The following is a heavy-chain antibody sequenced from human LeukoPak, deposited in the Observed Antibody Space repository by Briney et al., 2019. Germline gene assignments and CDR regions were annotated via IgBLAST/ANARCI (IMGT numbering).Heavy chain of an antibody. CDR3: ARGQDLRGSPTIYPFDY. CDR2: VYYSGST. CDR1: GGSISSYY. J-gene: IGHJ4*02. D-gene: IGHD3-9*01. V-gene: IGHV4-59*01. Sequence: PSETLSLTCTVPGGSISSYYWSWIRQPPGKGLEWIGYVYYSGSTYYNPSLKSRVTMSVDTSKKQFSLKLTSVTTADTAVYYCARGQDLRGSPTIYPFDYWGQGTLVTVSS.